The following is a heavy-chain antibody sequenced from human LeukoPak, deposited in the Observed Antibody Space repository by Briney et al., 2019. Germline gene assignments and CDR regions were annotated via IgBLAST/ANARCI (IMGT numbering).Heavy chain of an antibody. CDR3: ARARGLMKAFDI. CDR1: GGTFSSYA. J-gene: IGHJ3*02. V-gene: IGHV1-69*13. D-gene: IGHD3-16*01. CDR2: IIPIFGTA. Sequence: SVTVSCKASGGTFSSYAISWVRQAPGQGLEWMGGIIPIFGTANYAQKFQGRVTITADESTSTAYMELSSLRSEDTAVYYCARARGLMKAFDIWGQGTMVTVSS.